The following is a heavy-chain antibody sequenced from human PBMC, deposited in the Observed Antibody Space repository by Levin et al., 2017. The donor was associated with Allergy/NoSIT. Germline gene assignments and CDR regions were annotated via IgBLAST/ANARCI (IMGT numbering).Heavy chain of an antibody. V-gene: IGHV3-13*01. CDR2: IGTAGDT. CDR3: EREREWVNGMDV. J-gene: IGHJ6*02. CDR1: GFSFSSYD. D-gene: IGHD3-3*01. Sequence: GGSLRLSCAASGFSFSSYDMHWVRQVPGKGLEWVSTIGTAGDTYYPGSVKGRFTISRENAKNSLYLQMNSLRAGDTAVYYCEREREWVNGMDVWGQGTTVTVSS.